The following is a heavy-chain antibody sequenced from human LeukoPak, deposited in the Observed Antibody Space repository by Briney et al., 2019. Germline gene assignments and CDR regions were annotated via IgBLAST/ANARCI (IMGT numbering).Heavy chain of an antibody. Sequence: SETLSLTCAVYGGSFSGYYWSWIRQPPGKGLEWIGEINHSGSTNYSPSLKSRVTISVDTSKNQFSLKLSSVTAADTAVYYCARGRLRYFDWLPFGYWGQGTLVTVSS. CDR1: GGSFSGYY. CDR2: INHSGST. V-gene: IGHV4-34*01. CDR3: ARGRLRYFDWLPFGY. J-gene: IGHJ4*02. D-gene: IGHD3-9*01.